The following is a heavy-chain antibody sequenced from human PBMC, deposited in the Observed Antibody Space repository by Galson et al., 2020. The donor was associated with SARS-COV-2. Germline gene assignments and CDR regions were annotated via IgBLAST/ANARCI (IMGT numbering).Heavy chain of an antibody. Sequence: GGSLRLSCAASGFPFSSYAMSWVRQAPGKGLEWVSLIFSDGTTYFADSVKSRFSISRDNSKNTLYLQMTSLRADDTAIYFCAKGASYYGSGGFSYGLDVWGQGTAVSVSS. J-gene: IGHJ6*02. V-gene: IGHV3-23*03. CDR2: IFSDGTT. CDR3: AKGASYYGSGGFSYGLDV. CDR1: GFPFSSYA. D-gene: IGHD3-10*01.